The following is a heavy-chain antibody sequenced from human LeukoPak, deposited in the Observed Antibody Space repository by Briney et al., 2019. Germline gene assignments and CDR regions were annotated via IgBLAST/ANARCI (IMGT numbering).Heavy chain of an antibody. Sequence: GGSLRLSCTASGFTFANYAITWVRQAPGKRLEWVSAISGGDTVTYYADSVKGRFTISRDNSKSTLYLQVNSLRAEDTAVYYCAKLSGSYAFDYWGQGTLVTVSS. V-gene: IGHV3-23*01. CDR1: GFTFANYA. CDR3: AKLSGSYAFDY. CDR2: ISGGDTVT. J-gene: IGHJ4*02. D-gene: IGHD3-10*01.